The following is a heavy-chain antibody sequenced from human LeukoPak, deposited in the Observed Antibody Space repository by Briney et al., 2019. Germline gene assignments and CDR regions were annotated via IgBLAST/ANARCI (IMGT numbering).Heavy chain of an antibody. Sequence: SGPTLVKPPQTLTLTFTFSGFTITTSGVGVGWIRQPPGKALEWLGTVYWDDDKYYSPSLKNRLTITKDTSKHQVVLTMTNMDPVDTATYFCAHRLSGILVWGVTDAFDFWGPGTSVSVSS. V-gene: IGHV2-5*02. CDR3: AHRLSGILVWGVTDAFDF. CDR2: VYWDDDK. J-gene: IGHJ3*01. D-gene: IGHD3-16*01. CDR1: GFTITTSGVG.